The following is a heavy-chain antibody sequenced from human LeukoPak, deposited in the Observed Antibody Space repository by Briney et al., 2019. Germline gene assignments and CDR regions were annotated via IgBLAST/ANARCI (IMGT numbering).Heavy chain of an antibody. D-gene: IGHD6-13*01. CDR3: AKDRAGFAP. CDR1: GDSVSSNSAA. Sequence: SQTLSLPFAISGDSVSSNSAAWNWLRQSPSRGLEWLGRTYYRSKWYNDYALSVKSRITINPDTSNNKFSLQLNSLTPEDTAVYYCAKDRAGFAPWGQGTLVTVSS. CDR2: TYYRSKWYN. V-gene: IGHV6-1*01. J-gene: IGHJ5*02.